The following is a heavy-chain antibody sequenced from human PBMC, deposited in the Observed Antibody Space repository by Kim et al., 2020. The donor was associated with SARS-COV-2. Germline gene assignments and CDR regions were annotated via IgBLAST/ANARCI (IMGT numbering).Heavy chain of an antibody. CDR2: INPDGDSV. CDR3: VRAWQQFFDS. V-gene: IGHV1-46*01. CDR1: GYSLSTDY. J-gene: IGHJ4*02. Sequence: ASVKVSCTASGYSLSTDYMHWVRQAPGQGLEWMGMINPDGDSVNYTQKFQARVTMTRDTSTNTVFMELSSLRSDDTAVYYCVRAWQQFFDSWGQGTLVTVSS.